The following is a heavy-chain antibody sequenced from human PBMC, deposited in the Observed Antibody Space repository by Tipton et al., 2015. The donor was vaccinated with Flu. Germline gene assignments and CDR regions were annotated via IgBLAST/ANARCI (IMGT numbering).Heavy chain of an antibody. Sequence: SLRLSCAASGFTFSSYAMHWVRQAPGKGLEWVAVTSYDGSNKYYADSVKGRFTISRDNSKSTLYLQMNSLRAEDTAVYYCARDHVPYYDKSYGMDVWGQGTPVTVSS. D-gene: IGHD3-22*01. J-gene: IGHJ6*02. CDR3: ARDHVPYYDKSYGMDV. V-gene: IGHV3-30-3*01. CDR1: GFTFSSYA. CDR2: TSYDGSNK.